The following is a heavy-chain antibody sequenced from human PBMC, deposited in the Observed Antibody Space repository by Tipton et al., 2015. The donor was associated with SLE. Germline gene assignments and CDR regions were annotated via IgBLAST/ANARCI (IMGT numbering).Heavy chain of an antibody. D-gene: IGHD1-1*01. CDR2: ISFDESHK. CDR1: GFSFRSYA. CDR3: SRATAQLSALDI. V-gene: IGHV3-30*04. J-gene: IGHJ3*02. Sequence: SLRLSCAASGFSFRSYAMHWVRQAPGKGLEWVAVISFDESHKFYADSVKGRFTISRDNSKNTLFLQMNSLRSEDTAVYYCSRATAQLSALDIWGQGTMVTASS.